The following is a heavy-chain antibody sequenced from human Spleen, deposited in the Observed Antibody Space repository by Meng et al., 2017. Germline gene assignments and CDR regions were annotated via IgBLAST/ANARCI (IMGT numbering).Heavy chain of an antibody. V-gene: IGHV1-18*01. J-gene: IGHJ4*02. CDR3: ATRGNPYLNC. CDR2: ISGYNGNT. CDR1: GYRFSSYG. Sequence: GQLVQSGGAVKNPGASVKVSCEASGYRFSSYGITWVRQGPGQGLEWMGWISGYNGNTNYAQKFQGRVTMTTDTSTSTGYMELTSLTSDDTAIYYCATRGNPYLNCWGQGTLVTVSS.